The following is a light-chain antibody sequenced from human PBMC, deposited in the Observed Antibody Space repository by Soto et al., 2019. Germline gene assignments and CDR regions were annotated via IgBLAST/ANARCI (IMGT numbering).Light chain of an antibody. CDR3: QQLSSYPRT. Sequence: DIHLTQSPSFLSASVGDRVTITCRASQGISTYLAWYQQKPGKAPNLLIYAASTLQSGVPSRFTGSGAGTEFTLTISSLQPEDFAIYYCQQLSSYPRTFGPGTKVDV. V-gene: IGKV1-9*01. CDR1: QGISTY. CDR2: AAS. J-gene: IGKJ3*01.